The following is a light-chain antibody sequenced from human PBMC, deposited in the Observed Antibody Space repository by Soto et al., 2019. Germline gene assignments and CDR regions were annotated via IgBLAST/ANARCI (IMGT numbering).Light chain of an antibody. CDR2: DAS. CDR3: QQYNTYSYT. CDR1: QSISGW. Sequence: DIQMTQSPSTLSTSVGDRVTITCRASQSISGWLAWYQQKPGKAPKLLIYDASTLESGVPSRFSGSGSGTEFTLSISSLQPDDFATYYCQQYNTYSYTFGQGIKVEIK. J-gene: IGKJ2*01. V-gene: IGKV1-5*01.